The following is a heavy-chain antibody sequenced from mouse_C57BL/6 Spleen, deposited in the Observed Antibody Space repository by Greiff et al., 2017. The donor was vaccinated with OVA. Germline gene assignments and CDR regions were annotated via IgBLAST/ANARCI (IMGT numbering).Heavy chain of an antibody. CDR2: ISSGGDYI. D-gene: IGHD2-12*01. CDR1: GFTFSSYA. Sequence: EVQRVESGEGLVKPGGSLKLSCAASGFTFSSYAMSWVRQTPEKRLEWVAYISSGGDYIYYADTVKGRFTISRDNARNTLYLQMSSLKSEDTAMYYCTRDTRAYSDGYFDVWGTGTTVTVSS. V-gene: IGHV5-9-1*02. J-gene: IGHJ1*03. CDR3: TRDTRAYSDGYFDV.